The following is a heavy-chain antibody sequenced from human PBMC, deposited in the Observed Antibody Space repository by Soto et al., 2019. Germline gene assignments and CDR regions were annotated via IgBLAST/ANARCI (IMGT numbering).Heavy chain of an antibody. CDR3: AKPRGYYDSSGYPTPDY. Sequence: EVQLVESGGGLAQPGGSLRLSCAASGFTFSGYNMNWVRQAPGKGLEWVSYISSSSGTIYYADSVKGRFTISRDNAKNSLYMQMNSLRAEDTAVYYCAKPRGYYDSSGYPTPDYWGQGTLVTVSS. J-gene: IGHJ4*02. D-gene: IGHD3-22*01. CDR2: ISSSSGTI. V-gene: IGHV3-48*01. CDR1: GFTFSGYN.